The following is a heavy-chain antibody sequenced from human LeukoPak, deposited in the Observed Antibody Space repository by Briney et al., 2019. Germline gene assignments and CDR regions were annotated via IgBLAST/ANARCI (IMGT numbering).Heavy chain of an antibody. D-gene: IGHD3-22*01. J-gene: IGHJ4*02. CDR1: GFTFSSYA. CDR3: ARECIDGYYESSGYDL. CDR2: ISGSGGST. V-gene: IGHV3-23*01. Sequence: GGSLRLSCAASGFTFSSYAMSWVRQAPGKGLEWVSAISGSGGSTYYADSVKGRFTISRDNSKNTLYLQMNSLRAEDTAVYYCARECIDGYYESSGYDLWGQGTLVTVSS.